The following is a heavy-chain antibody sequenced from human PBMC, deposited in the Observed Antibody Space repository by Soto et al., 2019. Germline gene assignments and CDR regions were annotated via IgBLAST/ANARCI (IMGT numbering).Heavy chain of an antibody. V-gene: IGHV1-69*01. D-gene: IGHD2-2*01. J-gene: IGHJ6*02. Sequence: QVQLVQSGAEVKKPGSSVKVYCKASGGTFSSYAISWVRQAPGQGLEWMGGIIPIVGSANYAQKFQGRVTITADESTSTACMELSSLRSEDTAVYYCARSQGSSTSLEIYYYYYYGMDVWGQGTTVTVSS. CDR1: GGTFSSYA. CDR2: IIPIVGSA. CDR3: ARSQGSSTSLEIYYYYYYGMDV.